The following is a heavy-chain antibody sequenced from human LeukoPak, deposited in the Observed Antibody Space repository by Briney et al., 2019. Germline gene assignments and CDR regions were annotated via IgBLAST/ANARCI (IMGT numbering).Heavy chain of an antibody. CDR3: ARVLLTGYSYYYGMDV. CDR1: GFTFDDYA. D-gene: IGHD3-9*01. V-gene: IGHV4-59*01. Sequence: GSLRLSCAASGFTFDDYAMHWVRQAPGKGLEWIGYIYYSGSTNYNPSLKSRVTISVDTSKNQFSLKLSSVTAADTAVYYCARVLLTGYSYYYGMDVWGKGTTVTVSS. J-gene: IGHJ6*04. CDR2: IYYSGST.